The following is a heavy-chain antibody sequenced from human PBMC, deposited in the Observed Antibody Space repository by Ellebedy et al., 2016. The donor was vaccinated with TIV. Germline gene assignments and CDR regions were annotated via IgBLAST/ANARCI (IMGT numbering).Heavy chain of an antibody. J-gene: IGHJ6*02. CDR3: ARGWFGSGMGV. V-gene: IGHV6-1*01. CDR1: GDSVSTDIG. CDR2: TYYRSKWNN. Sequence: LRLSCVISGDSVSTDIGWNWIRQSPSRGLEWLGRTYYRSKWNNDYAVSLKSRITINPDTSKNQFSLQLNYVTPEDTAVYYCARGWFGSGMGVWGQGTTVTVSS. D-gene: IGHD3-16*01.